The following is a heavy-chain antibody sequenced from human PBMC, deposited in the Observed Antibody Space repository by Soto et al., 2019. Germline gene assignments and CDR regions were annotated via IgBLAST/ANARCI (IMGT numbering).Heavy chain of an antibody. CDR1: GYSFTTYW. J-gene: IGHJ5*02. Sequence: PGESLKISCKGSGYSFTTYWISWVRQMPGKGLAWMGRIDPTDSDTHYSPSFQGHVTFSADKSICTVYQQWSSLKASDTAMYYCATHAAQVDRRWFDTWGQGTLVTISS. CDR2: IDPTDSDT. V-gene: IGHV5-10-1*01. D-gene: IGHD2-15*01. CDR3: ATHAAQVDRRWFDT.